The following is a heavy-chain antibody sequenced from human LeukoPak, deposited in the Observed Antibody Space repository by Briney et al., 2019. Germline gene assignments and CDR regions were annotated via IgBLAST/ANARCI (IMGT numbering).Heavy chain of an antibody. Sequence: PGGSLRLSCAASGFTFSSYAMSWVRQAPGKGLEWVSAISDSGGSTYYADSVKGRFTISRDNSKDTLYLQMNSLRAEDTAVYYCAKTYYYDSSGYFYAFDIWGQGTMVTVSS. J-gene: IGHJ3*02. CDR1: GFTFSSYA. CDR2: ISDSGGST. V-gene: IGHV3-23*01. CDR3: AKTYYYDSSGYFYAFDI. D-gene: IGHD3-22*01.